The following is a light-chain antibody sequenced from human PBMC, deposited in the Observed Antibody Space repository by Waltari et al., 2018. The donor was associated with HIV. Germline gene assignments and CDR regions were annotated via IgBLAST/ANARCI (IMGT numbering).Light chain of an antibody. Sequence: QSVLTQPPSASGTPGQRVTISCSGSSFNIGRNYVSWYQQLPGTAPKVLIFRDNQRPSGVPDRFSGSKSGASASLAISGLRSEDEADYFCATWDDSLSGSYVFGPGTEVSVL. CDR2: RDN. CDR1: SFNIGRNY. V-gene: IGLV1-47*01. J-gene: IGLJ1*01. CDR3: ATWDDSLSGSYV.